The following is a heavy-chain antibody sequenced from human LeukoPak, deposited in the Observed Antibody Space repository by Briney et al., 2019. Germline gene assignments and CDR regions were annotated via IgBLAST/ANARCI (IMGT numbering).Heavy chain of an antibody. Sequence: GGSLRLSCAASGFTFSRYWMSWVRQAPGKGLEWVANIKQDGSEKYYVDSVKGRFTISRDNAKNSLYLQMSSLRAEDTAVYYCTRVEETATTAAIIRKYSYYYYYMDVWGKGNTVTVSS. CDR1: GFTFSRYW. V-gene: IGHV3-7*01. J-gene: IGHJ6*03. D-gene: IGHD4-11*01. CDR2: IKQDGSEK. CDR3: TRVEETATTAAIIRKYSYYYYYMDV.